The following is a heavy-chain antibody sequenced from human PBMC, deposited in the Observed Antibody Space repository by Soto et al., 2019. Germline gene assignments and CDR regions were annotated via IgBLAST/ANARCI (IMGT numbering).Heavy chain of an antibody. CDR2: ISSGGTTM. V-gene: IGHV3-11*01. J-gene: IGHJ4*02. CDR3: ARLRYCGDECFYDF. D-gene: IGHD2-21*01. CDR1: GFTLSDYY. Sequence: QVQLVESGGGLVKPGGSLRLSCAASGFTLSDYYMSWIRQAPGKGLEWVSDISSGGTTMYYADFVKGRFTISSDNAKNSLYLQMKGLRVEDTAVYFCARLRYCGDECFYDFWGQGVLVTVSS.